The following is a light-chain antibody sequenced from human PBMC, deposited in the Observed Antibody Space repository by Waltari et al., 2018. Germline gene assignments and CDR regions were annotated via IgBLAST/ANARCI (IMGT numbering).Light chain of an antibody. CDR3: QQYYSYPVT. CDR1: QGVSSY. J-gene: IGKJ1*01. Sequence: IRLTQSPSSIAASTGDNVTITCRASQGVSSYFAWYQQKPGRAPKLLLYASSTLQPDVPSRFGGRWSGTDFSLTISCLQSEDFASYFCQQYYSYPVTFGQGTRVEV. CDR2: ASS. V-gene: IGKV1-8*01.